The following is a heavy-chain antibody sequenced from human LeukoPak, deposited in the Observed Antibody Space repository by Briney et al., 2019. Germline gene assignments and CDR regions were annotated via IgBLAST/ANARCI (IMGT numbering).Heavy chain of an antibody. Sequence: PGRSLRLSCAASGFTFDDYAMHWVRQAPGKGLEWVSGISWNSGSIGYADSVKGRFTISRDNAKNSLYLQMNSLRAEDTALYYCAKDMKAVAGPFDYWGQGTLVTVSS. CDR3: AKDMKAVAGPFDY. V-gene: IGHV3-9*01. CDR1: GFTFDDYA. J-gene: IGHJ4*02. CDR2: ISWNSGSI. D-gene: IGHD6-19*01.